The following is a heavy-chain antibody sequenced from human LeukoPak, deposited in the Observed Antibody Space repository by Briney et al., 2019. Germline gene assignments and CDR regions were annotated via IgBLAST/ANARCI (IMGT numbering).Heavy chain of an antibody. D-gene: IGHD2-2*01. Sequence: GGFLRLSCAASGLTFSSYAMSWVRQAPGKGLEWVSTILSGRANTYYADSVKGRFTISRDDSKNTLYLQMNSLRAEDTAVYYCATHTIPKSYYFDYWGRGTLVTVSS. V-gene: IGHV3-23*01. J-gene: IGHJ4*02. CDR2: ILSGRANT. CDR1: GLTFSSYA. CDR3: ATHTIPKSYYFDY.